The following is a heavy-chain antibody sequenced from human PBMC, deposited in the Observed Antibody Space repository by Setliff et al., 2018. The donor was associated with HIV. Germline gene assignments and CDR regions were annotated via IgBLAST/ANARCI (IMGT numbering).Heavy chain of an antibody. D-gene: IGHD6-13*01. Sequence: ASVKVSCKASGYTFSDYYMHWVQQAPGKGLEWMGRVDPEDGETKYAEKFQGRVTITADTSTDTVYMELSSLRSDDTAVYYCAREAYSSSSVEIWGQGTLVTVSS. V-gene: IGHV1-69-2*01. CDR3: AREAYSSSSVEI. CDR2: VDPEDGET. J-gene: IGHJ4*02. CDR1: GYTFSDYY.